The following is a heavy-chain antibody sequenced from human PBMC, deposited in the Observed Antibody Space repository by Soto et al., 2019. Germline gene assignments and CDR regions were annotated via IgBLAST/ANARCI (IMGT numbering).Heavy chain of an antibody. D-gene: IGHD1-20*01. V-gene: IGHV5-51*01. CDR3: ERRDKWNSAAPDY. J-gene: IGHJ4*02. CDR2: IFPGDSDI. Sequence: GESLKISCKGSGYSFSTYWIAWVRQVPGKGLEWMGIIFPGDSDIRYSPSFQGHVTISADESINTAYLRWSSLKASDTAIYYCERRDKWNSAAPDYWGQGTLVTVSS. CDR1: GYSFSTYW.